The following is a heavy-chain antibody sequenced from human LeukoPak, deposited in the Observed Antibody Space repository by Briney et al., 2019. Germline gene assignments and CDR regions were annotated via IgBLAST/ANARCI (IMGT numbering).Heavy chain of an antibody. V-gene: IGHV4-39*07. J-gene: IGHJ3*02. CDR2: TDYSGST. CDR3: ASSTYYDFWSSLPDAFDI. D-gene: IGHD3-3*01. CDR1: TGSISSRSYY. Sequence: SETLSLTGTVSTGSISSRSYYWGWIRQPPGKGLEWIGSTDYSGSTYYNPYLKSRVTISVDTSKNQFSLKLSSVTAADTAVYYCASSTYYDFWSSLPDAFDIWGQGTMVTVSS.